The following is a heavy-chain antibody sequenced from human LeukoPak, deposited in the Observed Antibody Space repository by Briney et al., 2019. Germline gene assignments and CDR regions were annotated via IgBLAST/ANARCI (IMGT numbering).Heavy chain of an antibody. J-gene: IGHJ4*02. D-gene: IGHD6-13*01. Sequence: GGSLRLSCAASGFTFKNHWMHWLRQTPGQGLVWVSRISGDGSSTNYADSVKGRFTISRDNAKSTLYLQMNSLRAEDTAVYYCAIIASGGCWGQGTLVTVSS. CDR1: GFTFKNHW. CDR2: ISGDGSST. V-gene: IGHV3-74*01. CDR3: AIIASGGC.